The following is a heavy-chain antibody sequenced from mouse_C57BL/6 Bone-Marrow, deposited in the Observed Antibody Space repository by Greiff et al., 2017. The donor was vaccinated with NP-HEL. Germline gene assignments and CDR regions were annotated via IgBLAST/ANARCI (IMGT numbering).Heavy chain of an antibody. CDR1: DSEVFPIAY. CDR3: ARGGYYGYFDV. Sequence: QVQLKESGSELRSPGSSVKLSCKDFDSEVFPIAYMSWVRQKPGHGFEWIGGILPSIGRTIYGEKFEDKATLDADTLSNTAYLELNSLTSEDSAIYYCARGGYYGYFDVWGTGTTVTVSS. D-gene: IGHD2-2*01. V-gene: IGHV15-2*01. CDR2: ILPSIGRT. J-gene: IGHJ1*03.